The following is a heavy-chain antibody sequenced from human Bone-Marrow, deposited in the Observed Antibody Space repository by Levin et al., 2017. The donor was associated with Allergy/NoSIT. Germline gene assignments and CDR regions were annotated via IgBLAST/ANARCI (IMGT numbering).Heavy chain of an antibody. J-gene: IGHJ4*02. V-gene: IGHV3-15*01. Sequence: PGGSLRLSCAASGFTFSNAWMSWVRQAPGKGLEWVGRIKSKTDGGTTDYAAPVKGRFTISRDDSKNTLYLQMNSLKTEDTAVYYCTTVSPWEPGDFDYWGQGTLVTVSS. CDR1: GFTFSNAW. D-gene: IGHD1-26*01. CDR2: IKSKTDGGTT. CDR3: TTVSPWEPGDFDY.